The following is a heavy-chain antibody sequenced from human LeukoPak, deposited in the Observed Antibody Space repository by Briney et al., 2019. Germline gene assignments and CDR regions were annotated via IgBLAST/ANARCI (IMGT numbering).Heavy chain of an antibody. J-gene: IGHJ4*02. CDR1: GFTFSSYW. V-gene: IGHV3-48*04. D-gene: IGHD1-26*01. CDR3: ARGFRGWELSPPDY. CDR2: ISSSGSTI. Sequence: GGSLRLSCAASGFTFSSYWMSWVRQAPGKGLEWVSYISSSGSTIYYADSVKGRFTISRDNAKNSLYLQMNSLRAEDTAVYYCARGFRGWELSPPDYWGQGTLVTVSS.